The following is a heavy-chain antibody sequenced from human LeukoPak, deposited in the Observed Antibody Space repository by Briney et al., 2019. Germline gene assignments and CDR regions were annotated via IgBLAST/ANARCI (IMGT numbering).Heavy chain of an antibody. J-gene: IGHJ4*02. V-gene: IGHV3-23*01. Sequence: PGGSLRLSCAASGFTFSNYAMGWVRQASGKGLEWVSVVSDTGYSTYYADSVKGRFTISRDSSKNTLYLQMNSLRAEDTAFYYCAKGRGYSSEGFDYWGQGTLVTVSS. CDR1: GFTFSNYA. D-gene: IGHD6-25*01. CDR2: VSDTGYST. CDR3: AKGRGYSSEGFDY.